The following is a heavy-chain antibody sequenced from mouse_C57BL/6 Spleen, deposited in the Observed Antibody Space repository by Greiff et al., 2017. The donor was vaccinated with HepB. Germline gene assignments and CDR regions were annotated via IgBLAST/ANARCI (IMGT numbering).Heavy chain of an antibody. CDR1: GFSLTSYG. CDR3: ARRDSNYLYFDY. CDR2: IWSGGST. V-gene: IGHV2-2*01. J-gene: IGHJ2*01. Sequence: QVQLQQSGPGLVQPSQSLSITCTVSGFSLTSYGVHWVRQSPGKGLEWLGVIWSGGSTDYNAAFISRLSISKDKSKSKVFFKMNSLQADDTAIYYCARRDSNYLYFDYWGQGTTLTVSS. D-gene: IGHD2-5*01.